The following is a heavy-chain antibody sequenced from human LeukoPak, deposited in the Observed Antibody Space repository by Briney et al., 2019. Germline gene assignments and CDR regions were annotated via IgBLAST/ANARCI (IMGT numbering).Heavy chain of an antibody. CDR1: GYTFTSYG. CDR2: IGAYNGNT. J-gene: IGHJ4*02. V-gene: IGHV1-18*01. CDR3: ARDRAYDSSGYYTLFDY. Sequence: ASVKVSCKASGYTFTSYGISWVRQAPGQGLEWMGWIGAYNGNTNYAQKLQGRVTMTTDTSTSTAYMELRSLRSDDTAVYYCARDRAYDSSGYYTLFDYWGQGTLVTVSS. D-gene: IGHD3-22*01.